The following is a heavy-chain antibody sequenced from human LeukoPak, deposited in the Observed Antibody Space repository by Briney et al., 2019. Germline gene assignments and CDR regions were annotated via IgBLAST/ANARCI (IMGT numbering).Heavy chain of an antibody. CDR1: GGSISSYY. V-gene: IGHV4-59*01. CDR2: IYYSGST. Sequence: SETLSLTRTISGGSISSYYWSWIRQPPGKGLEWIGYIYYSGSTKYKPSLKSRVTISVDTSKNQFSLKLSSVTAADTAVYYCARFPEIYGPSWGSPHWGQGTLVTVSS. CDR3: ARFPEIYGPSWGSPH. J-gene: IGHJ4*02. D-gene: IGHD2-2*01.